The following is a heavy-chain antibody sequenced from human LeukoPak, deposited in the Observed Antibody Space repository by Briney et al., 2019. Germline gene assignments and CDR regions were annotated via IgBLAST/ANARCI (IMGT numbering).Heavy chain of an antibody. CDR1: GGTFSSYA. V-gene: IGHV1-69*05. J-gene: IGHJ3*02. D-gene: IGHD1-26*01. CDR2: IIPIFGTA. CDR3: ARGRGSGTNAFDI. Sequence: SVKVSCKASGGTFSSYAISWVPQAPGQGLEWMGGIIPIFGTANYAQKFQGRVTITTDESTSTAYMELSSLRSEDTAVYYCARGRGSGTNAFDIWGQGTVVTVSS.